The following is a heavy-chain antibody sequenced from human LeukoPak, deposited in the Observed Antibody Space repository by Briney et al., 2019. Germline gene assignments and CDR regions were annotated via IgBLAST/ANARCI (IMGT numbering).Heavy chain of an antibody. CDR2: ISSSSYT. J-gene: IGHJ4*02. D-gene: IGHD1-26*01. CDR3: ARDHSGSYSDY. Sequence: PGRSLRLSCAASGFIFSDYYMTWIRQAPGKGLEWVSYISSSSYTNYADSVKGRFTISRDNAKNPLYLQMNSLRDEDTAVYYCARDHSGSYSDYWGQGTLVTVSS. CDR1: GFIFSDYY. V-gene: IGHV3-11*06.